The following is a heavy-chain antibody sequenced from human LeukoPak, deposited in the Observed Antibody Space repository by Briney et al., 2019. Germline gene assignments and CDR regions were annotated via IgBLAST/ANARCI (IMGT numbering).Heavy chain of an antibody. J-gene: IGHJ3*01. CDR3: ARLLNYLDSSGNNHDAFDL. D-gene: IGHD3-22*01. CDR1: GFTFSSYA. CDR2: ISGSGGST. Sequence: PGGSLRLSCAASGFTFSSYAMSWARQAPGKGLEWVSAISGSGGSTYYADSVKGRFTISRDNAKKSLFLQMSSLRADDTAVYYCARLLNYLDSSGNNHDAFDLWGQGTMVTVSS. V-gene: IGHV3-23*01.